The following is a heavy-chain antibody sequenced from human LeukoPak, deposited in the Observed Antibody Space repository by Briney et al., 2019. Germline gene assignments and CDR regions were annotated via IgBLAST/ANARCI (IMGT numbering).Heavy chain of an antibody. CDR2: ISGSGGST. Sequence: GGSLRLSCAASGFIFSREWMVWVRQAPGKGLEWVSAISGSGGSTYYADSVKGRFTISRDNSKNTLYLQMNSLRAEDTAVYYCAKRNHFDYWGQGTLVTVSS. CDR1: GFIFSREW. D-gene: IGHD1-14*01. V-gene: IGHV3-23*01. CDR3: AKRNHFDY. J-gene: IGHJ4*02.